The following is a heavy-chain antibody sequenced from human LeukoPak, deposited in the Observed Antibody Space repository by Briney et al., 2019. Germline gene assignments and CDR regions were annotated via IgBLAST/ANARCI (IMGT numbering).Heavy chain of an antibody. Sequence: GESLKISCKGSGYTFTNYWIAWVRQMPGRGLEWMGIVYPGDSDTKYSPSFGGQVTISVDTSISTAHLQWSRLEASDAAMYFCARTTTIGYGSRDVFAIWGQGTMVTVSS. CDR2: VYPGDSDT. CDR3: ARTTTIGYGSRDVFAI. CDR1: GYTFTNYW. D-gene: IGHD6-13*01. J-gene: IGHJ3*02. V-gene: IGHV5-51*01.